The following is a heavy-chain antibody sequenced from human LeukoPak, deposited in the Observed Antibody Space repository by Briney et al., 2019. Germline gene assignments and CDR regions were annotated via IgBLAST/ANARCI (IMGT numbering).Heavy chain of an antibody. CDR2: VNWNGRST. J-gene: IGHJ4*02. Sequence: GGSLRLSCAASGFTFNEYDMHWVRQAPGKGLEWVSGVNWNGRSTGYADSVKGRFTIYRDNAKNSLYLHMISLRAEDTAGYWRCRGELAGPYEANHYWGQGTLVTVSS. CDR1: GFTFNEYD. D-gene: IGHD1-26*01. V-gene: IGHV3-20*04. CDR3: CRGELAGPYEANHY.